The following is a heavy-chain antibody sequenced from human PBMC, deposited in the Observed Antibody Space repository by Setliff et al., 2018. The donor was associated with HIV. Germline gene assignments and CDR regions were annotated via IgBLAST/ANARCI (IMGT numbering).Heavy chain of an antibody. CDR1: GYPFTSYG. Sequence: ASVKVSCKASGYPFTSYGICWVRQVPGHGLEWMGYISPYNGDAYYAEKFQGRVTMTTDTSTTAVSMELTNLRSDDTAVYFCARMQAYYNFWRSTYYFDYWGQGTPVTVSS. V-gene: IGHV1-18*01. CDR3: ARMQAYYNFWRSTYYFDY. J-gene: IGHJ4*02. CDR2: ISPYNGDA. D-gene: IGHD3-3*01.